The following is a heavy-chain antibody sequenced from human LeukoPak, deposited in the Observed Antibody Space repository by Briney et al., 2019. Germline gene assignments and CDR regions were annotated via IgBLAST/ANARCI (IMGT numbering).Heavy chain of an antibody. J-gene: IGHJ6*03. V-gene: IGHV4-39*01. CDR2: IYYSGSA. CDR3: ARQVGYFYYYMDV. CDR1: GDSISSSSYY. D-gene: IGHD1-26*01. Sequence: SETLSLTCTVSGDSISSSSYYWGWMRQPPGKGREWIGSIYYSGSAFYNPSLKSRVAISVDTSKNHFSLKLSSVTAADTAVYYCARQVGYFYYYMDVWGKGTTVTVSS.